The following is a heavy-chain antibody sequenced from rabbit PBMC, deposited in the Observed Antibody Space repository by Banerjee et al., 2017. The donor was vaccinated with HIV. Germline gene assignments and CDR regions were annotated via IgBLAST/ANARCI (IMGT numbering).Heavy chain of an antibody. J-gene: IGHJ6*01. V-gene: IGHV1S40*01. CDR3: ARGFWGSGYRVSL. Sequence: QSLEESGGGLVKPEGSLTLTCKASGFDLSSYYYMWWVRQAPGKGLEWIGTIDAGSSGSTYYASWAKGRFTISKTTSTTVTLQMTSLTAADTATYFCARGFWGSGYRVSLWGPGTLVTVS. D-gene: IGHD1-1*01. CDR2: IDAGSSGST. CDR1: GFDLSSYYY.